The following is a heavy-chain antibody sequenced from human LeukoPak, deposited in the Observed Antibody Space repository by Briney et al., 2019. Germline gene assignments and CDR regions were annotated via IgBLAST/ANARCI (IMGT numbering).Heavy chain of an antibody. D-gene: IGHD3-22*01. CDR2: ISYDGSDD. CDR1: GFTFISYG. CDR3: AKGCYDGSAYYFDY. V-gene: IGHV3-30*18. J-gene: IGHJ4*02. Sequence: GGSLRLSCAASGFTFISYGMHWVRQAPGKGLEWVAVISYDGSDDYYADSVKGRFTISRDNSKKTLNLQMNSLRAEDTAVYYCAKGCYDGSAYYFDYWGQGTLVTVSS.